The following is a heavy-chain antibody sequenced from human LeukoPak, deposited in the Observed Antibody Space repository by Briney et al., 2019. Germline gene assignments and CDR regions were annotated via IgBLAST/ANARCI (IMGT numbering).Heavy chain of an antibody. CDR2: SDPEDGET. CDR1: GYTLTELS. J-gene: IGHJ4*02. V-gene: IGHV1-24*01. Sequence: ASVKVSCKVSGYTLTELSMHWVRQAPGKGLEWMGGSDPEDGETIYAQKFQGRVTMTEDTSTDTAYMELSSLRSEDTAVYYCATDKRSYSNYVLDYWGQGTLVTVSS. D-gene: IGHD4-11*01. CDR3: ATDKRSYSNYVLDY.